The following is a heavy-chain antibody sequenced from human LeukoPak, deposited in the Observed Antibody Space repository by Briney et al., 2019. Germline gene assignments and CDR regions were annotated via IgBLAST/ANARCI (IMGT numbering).Heavy chain of an antibody. J-gene: IGHJ4*02. D-gene: IGHD4-23*01. CDR2: IYPGDSDT. Sequence: GEPLQISCKGSGSPFTSYWIGWVRPMPGKGLEWMGIIYPGDSDTRYSPSFQGQVTISADKSISTAYLQWNSLKGSDTSMYFCARQGDYGGISGYWGQGTLVTVSS. V-gene: IGHV5-51*01. CDR1: GSPFTSYW. CDR3: ARQGDYGGISGY.